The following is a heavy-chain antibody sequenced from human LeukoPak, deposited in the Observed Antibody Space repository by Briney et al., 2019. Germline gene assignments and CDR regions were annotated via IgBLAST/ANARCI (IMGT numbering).Heavy chain of an antibody. J-gene: IGHJ3*02. V-gene: IGHV1-69*01. CDR2: IIPIFGTA. CDR3: ARTTTRGYFDWSHAFDI. CDR1: GGTFSSYA. Sequence: GASVKVSCKASGGTFSSYAISWVRQAPGQGLEWMGGIIPIFGTANYAQKFQGRVTITAGESTSTAYMELSSLRSEDTAVYYCARTTTRGYFDWSHAFDIWGQGTMVTVSS. D-gene: IGHD3-9*01.